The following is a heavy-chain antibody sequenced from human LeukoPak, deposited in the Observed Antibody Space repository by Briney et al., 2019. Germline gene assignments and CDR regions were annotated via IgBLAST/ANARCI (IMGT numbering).Heavy chain of an antibody. CDR2: IKQDGSEK. V-gene: IGHV3-7*03. Sequence: GGSLRLSCAASGFTFSSYWMSWVRQAPGKGLEWVANIKQDGSEKYYVDSVKGRFTISRDNSKNTLYLQMNSLRAEDTAVYYCANEIRPNDYWGQGTQVTVSS. CDR1: GFTFSSYW. D-gene: IGHD4-17*01. J-gene: IGHJ4*02. CDR3: ANEIRPNDY.